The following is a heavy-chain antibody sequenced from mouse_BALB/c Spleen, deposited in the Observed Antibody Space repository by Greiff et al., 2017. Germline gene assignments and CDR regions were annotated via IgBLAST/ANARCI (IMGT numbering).Heavy chain of an antibody. CDR2: ISNGGGST. D-gene: IGHD2-2*01. CDR3: ARLYGYDGDWYFDV. J-gene: IGHJ1*01. Sequence: EVQGVESGGGLVQPGGSLKLSCAASGFTFSSYTMSWVRQTPEKRLEWVAYISNGGGSTYYPDTVKGRFTISRDNAKNTLYLQMSSLKSEDTAMYYCARLYGYDGDWYFDVWGAGTTVTVSS. V-gene: IGHV5-12-2*01. CDR1: GFTFSSYT.